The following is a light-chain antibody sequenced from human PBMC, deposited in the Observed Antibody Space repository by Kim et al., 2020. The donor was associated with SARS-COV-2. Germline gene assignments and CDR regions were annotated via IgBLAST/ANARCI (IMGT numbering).Light chain of an antibody. CDR3: QTWGPGIRV. CDR1: SGHSEYA. J-gene: IGLJ3*02. V-gene: IGLV4-69*01. Sequence: QPVLTQSPSASASLGASVKLTCTLSSGHSEYAIAWHQQQSEKVPRYLMKLHSDGSHSKGADIPDRFSGSSSGTERYLTISSLQSEDEADYYCQTWGPGIRVFGGGTKLTVL. CDR2: LHSDGSH.